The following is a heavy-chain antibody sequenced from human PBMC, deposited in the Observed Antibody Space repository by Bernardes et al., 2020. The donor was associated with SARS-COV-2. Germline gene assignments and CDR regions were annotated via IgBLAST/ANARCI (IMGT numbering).Heavy chain of an antibody. J-gene: IGHJ6*02. Sequence: GGSLRLSCEASKFTVSNNYMSWVRQAPGKGLEWVSLLYSGGTTYYADSVKGRFTVSRDNSKNTLFLQMSDLRAEDTAIYYCATAPHYYYGLDVWGQGTAVTGSS. CDR1: KFTVSNNY. V-gene: IGHV3-53*01. CDR3: ATAPHYYYGLDV. CDR2: LYSGGTT.